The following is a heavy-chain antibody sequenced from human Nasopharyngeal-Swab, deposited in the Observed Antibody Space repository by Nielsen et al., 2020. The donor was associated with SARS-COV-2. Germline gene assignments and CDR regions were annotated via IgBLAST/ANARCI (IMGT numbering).Heavy chain of an antibody. V-gene: IGHV4-34*01. D-gene: IGHD2-15*01. CDR3: ARGQDAYYYMDV. CDR1: GGPLNGFH. CDR2: INDRGSG. J-gene: IGHJ6*03. Sequence: SETLSLTCVVFGGPLNGFHWTWIRQPPGKGLEWIGEINDRGSGNYNPSLRSRVTISAGTSNIQFSLKLNSVSAADTAVYYCARGQDAYYYMDVWGEGTTVTVSS.